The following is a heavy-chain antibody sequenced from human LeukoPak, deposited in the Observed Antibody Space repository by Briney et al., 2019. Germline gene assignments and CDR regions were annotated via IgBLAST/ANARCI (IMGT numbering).Heavy chain of an antibody. CDR1: GFTFSSYW. D-gene: IGHD4-23*01. CDR3: ARGPPYGGNPYYFDY. J-gene: IGHJ4*02. Sequence: GGSLRLSCAASGFTFSSYWMSWVRQAPGKGLEWVANIKQDGSEKYYVDSVKGRFTISRDNAKNSLYLQMNSLRAEDTAVYYCARGPPYGGNPYYFDYWGQGTLVTVSS. CDR2: IKQDGSEK. V-gene: IGHV3-7*01.